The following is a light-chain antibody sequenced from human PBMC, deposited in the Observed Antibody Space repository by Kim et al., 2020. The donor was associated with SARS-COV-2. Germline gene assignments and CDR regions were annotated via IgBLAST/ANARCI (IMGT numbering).Light chain of an antibody. CDR1: SLRTYY. V-gene: IGLV3-19*01. J-gene: IGLJ2*01. CDR2: GKN. CDR3: ISRDNSGDHVV. Sequence: ALGQPVRITCQGDSLRTYYASWYQQKPGQAPILVIHGKNNRPSGIPDRFSGSSSGNTASLTVTGAQAVDEADYYCISRDNSGDHVVFGGGTKLTVL.